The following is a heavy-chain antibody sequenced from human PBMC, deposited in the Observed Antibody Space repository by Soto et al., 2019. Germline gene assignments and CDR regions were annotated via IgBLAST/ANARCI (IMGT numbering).Heavy chain of an antibody. CDR2: IVSRSDGGAI. CDR1: GFTFTSAW. CDR3: TTATKLNAGGQVSGAFDV. J-gene: IGHJ3*01. V-gene: IGHV3-15*07. D-gene: IGHD6-25*01. Sequence: EVQLVESGGGFVKPGGSLRLSCAASGFTFTSAWMNWVRQAAGKRLEWVARIVSRSDGGAIDYAAPVRGRFTISRDDSKNTLYLQMNSLKVEDTGIYFCTTATKLNAGGQVSGAFDVWGQGTMVTASS.